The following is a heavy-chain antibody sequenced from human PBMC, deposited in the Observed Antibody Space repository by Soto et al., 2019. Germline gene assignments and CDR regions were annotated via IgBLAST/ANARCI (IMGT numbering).Heavy chain of an antibody. Sequence: QVQLVESGGGVVQPGRSLRLSCAASGFTFSSYAMHWVRQAPGKGLEWVAVISYDGSNKYYADSVKGRFTISRDNSKNTLYLQMNTLRVEDTAAYYCAKGSRESATCCGEDWGQGTLVTVSS. CDR3: AKGSRESATCCGED. D-gene: IGHD2-2*01. CDR2: ISYDGSNK. J-gene: IGHJ4*02. V-gene: IGHV3-30-3*01. CDR1: GFTFSSYA.